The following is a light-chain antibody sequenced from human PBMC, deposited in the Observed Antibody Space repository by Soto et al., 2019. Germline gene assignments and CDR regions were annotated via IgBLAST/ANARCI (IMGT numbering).Light chain of an antibody. CDR3: QQYGSPLS. J-gene: IGKJ4*02. V-gene: IGKV3-20*01. Sequence: EIVLTQSPGTLSLCPGERATLSCRASQSVSSSYLAWYQQKAGQAPRLLIYGASSRATGIPDRFSGSGSWTEFTLTISRQEPEDFAVYYCQQYGSPLSFDGGTNVEIK. CDR1: QSVSSSY. CDR2: GAS.